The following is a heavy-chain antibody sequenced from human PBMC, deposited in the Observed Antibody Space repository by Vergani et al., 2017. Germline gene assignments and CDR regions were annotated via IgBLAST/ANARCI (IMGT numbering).Heavy chain of an antibody. D-gene: IGHD2-15*01. CDR1: GYSITSGYY. J-gene: IGHJ4*02. CDR2: IYHTGSA. Sequence: QVQLLESGPGLLKPSETPSLTFSVSGYSITSGYYWGWIRQPPGRGLEWIGSIYHTGSAYYNPSLKSRVTVSVDTSMNQVSLKLNSVTVADTAVYYCARSRPDCTSGSCPAIWGQGTLVTVSS. CDR3: ARSRPDCTSGSCPAI. V-gene: IGHV4-38-2*01.